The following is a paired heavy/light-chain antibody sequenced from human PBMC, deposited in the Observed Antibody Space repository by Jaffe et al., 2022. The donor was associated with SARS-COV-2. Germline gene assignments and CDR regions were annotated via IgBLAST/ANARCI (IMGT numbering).Heavy chain of an antibody. CDR2: TYYRSKWSN. CDR3: ARDYCSRTSCTRFQV. D-gene: IGHD2-2*01. CDR1: GDSVSSNSAA. J-gene: IGHJ4*02. Sequence: QVQLQQSGPGLVKPSQTLSLTCAISGDSVSSNSAAWNWIRQSPSRGLEWLGRTYYRSKWSNDYAVSVKSRITINPDTSKNQFSLQLKSVTPEDTAVYYCARDYCSRTSCTRFQVWGQGTLVTVSS. V-gene: IGHV6-1*01.
Light chain of an antibody. J-gene: IGKJ1*01. CDR2: DAS. Sequence: DIQMTQSPSSLSASVGDRVTITCQASQDITHYLNWYQQKPGKAPKLLIYDASNLETGVPSRFSGSGSGTDFTFTISSLQPEDFATYYCQQYNTLPWTFGQGTKVEIK. V-gene: IGKV1-33*01. CDR3: QQYNTLPWT. CDR1: QDITHY.